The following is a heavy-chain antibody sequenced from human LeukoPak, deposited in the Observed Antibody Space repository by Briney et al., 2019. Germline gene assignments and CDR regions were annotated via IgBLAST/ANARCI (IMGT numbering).Heavy chain of an antibody. CDR2: ISAYNGNT. CDR1: GYTFTSYG. V-gene: IGHV1-18*01. J-gene: IGHJ4*02. D-gene: IGHD2-21*02. Sequence: ASVKVSCKASGYTFTSYGISWVRQAPGQGLEWMGWISAYNGNTNYAQKLQGRVTMTTDTSTSTAYMELRSLRSDDTAVYYCAYVVVTAFSLDYWGQGTLVTVSS. CDR3: AYVVVTAFSLDY.